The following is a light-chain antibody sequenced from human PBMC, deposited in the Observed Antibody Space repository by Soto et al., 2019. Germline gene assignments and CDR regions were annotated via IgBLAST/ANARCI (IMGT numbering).Light chain of an antibody. J-gene: IGKJ1*01. CDR2: DAS. V-gene: IGKV1-5*01. Sequence: DIQMTQSPSTLSASVGDRVTITCRASQSITSWLAWYQQKPGKAPKLLIYDASSLESGVPSRFSGSGSGPEFTLTISSLQPDDFATYYCQHYNSYPWTFGQGTKVEIK. CDR1: QSITSW. CDR3: QHYNSYPWT.